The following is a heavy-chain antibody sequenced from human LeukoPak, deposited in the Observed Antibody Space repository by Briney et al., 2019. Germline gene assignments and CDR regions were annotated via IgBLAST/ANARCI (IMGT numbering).Heavy chain of an antibody. V-gene: IGHV3-7*01. CDR1: GFTFSVYW. J-gene: IGHJ6*04. D-gene: IGHD3-10*01. Sequence: PGGSLRLSCAASGFTFSVYWMTWVRQAPGKGLEGVANIKQDGSEKYYVDSVKGRFTITRDNAKNSLYLQMNGLRAEDTAVYYCARDREGSGSYYDVWGKGTTVTISS. CDR2: IKQDGSEK. CDR3: ARDREGSGSYYDV.